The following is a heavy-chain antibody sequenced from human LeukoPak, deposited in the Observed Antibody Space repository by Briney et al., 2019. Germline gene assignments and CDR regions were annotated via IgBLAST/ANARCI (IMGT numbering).Heavy chain of an antibody. V-gene: IGHV4-34*01. J-gene: IGHJ4*02. CDR1: GGSFSGYY. Sequence: SETLSLTCAVYGGSFSGYYWSWIRQPPGEGLEWIGEINHSGSTNYNPSLKSRVTISVDTSKNQFSLKLSSVTAADTAVYYCARALYCSGGSCYFDYWGQGTLVTVSS. CDR3: ARALYCSGGSCYFDY. CDR2: INHSGST. D-gene: IGHD2-15*01.